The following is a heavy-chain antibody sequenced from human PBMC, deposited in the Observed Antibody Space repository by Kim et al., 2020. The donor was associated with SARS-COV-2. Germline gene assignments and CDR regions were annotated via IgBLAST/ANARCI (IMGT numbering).Heavy chain of an antibody. CDR1: GFTFSSYG. J-gene: IGHJ6*02. D-gene: IGHD3-10*01. Sequence: GGSLRLSCAASGFTFSSYGMHWVRQAPGKGLEWVAVIWYDGSNKYYADSVKGRFTISRDNSKNTLYLQMNSLRAEDTAVYYCAISRFGTDVWGQGTTVTVSS. CDR3: AISRFGTDV. V-gene: IGHV3-33*01. CDR2: IWYDGSNK.